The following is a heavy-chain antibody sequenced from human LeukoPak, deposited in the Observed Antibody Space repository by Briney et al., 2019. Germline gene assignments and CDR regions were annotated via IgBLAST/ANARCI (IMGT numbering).Heavy chain of an antibody. CDR2: IWYDGSNK. CDR1: GFTFSSYG. D-gene: IGHD3-22*01. Sequence: PGGSLRLSCAASGFTFSSYGMHWVRQAPGKGLEWVAVIWYDGSNKYYADSVKGRFSISRDNSKNTLYLQMNSLRAEDTAVYYCWTYYYDSSGYYSAEADYWGQGTLVTVSS. J-gene: IGHJ4*02. V-gene: IGHV3-30*02. CDR3: WTYYYDSSGYYSAEADY.